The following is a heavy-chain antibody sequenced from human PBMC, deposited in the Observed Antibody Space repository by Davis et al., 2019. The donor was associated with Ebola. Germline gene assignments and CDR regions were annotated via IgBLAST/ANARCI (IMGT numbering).Heavy chain of an antibody. D-gene: IGHD1-26*01. CDR3: ARQGGSYSPFHY. Sequence: MPGGSLRLSCTVSGGSVSSSNYYCGWIRQPPGKGLEWIGSIYYSGSTYYNPSLKSRVTIFVDTSKNQFSLKLSSVTAADTAVYYCARQGGSYSPFHYWGQGTLVTVSS. J-gene: IGHJ4*02. CDR2: IYYSGST. CDR1: GGSVSSSNYY. V-gene: IGHV4-39*01.